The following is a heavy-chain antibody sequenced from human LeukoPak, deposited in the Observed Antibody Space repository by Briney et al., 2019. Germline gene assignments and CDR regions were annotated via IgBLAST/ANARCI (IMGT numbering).Heavy chain of an antibody. Sequence: GGSLTLSCAACGFTYYSYDMSWDRPAPGKGVEWVSVISGSGGSTYYADSVKGRFTISRDNSKNTLYLQMNSLRAEDTSVYDCAKGGRGSSSWFDYWGQGTLVTVSS. CDR2: ISGSGGST. V-gene: IGHV3-23*01. CDR1: GFTYYSYD. D-gene: IGHD6-13*01. J-gene: IGHJ4*02. CDR3: AKGGRGSSSWFDY.